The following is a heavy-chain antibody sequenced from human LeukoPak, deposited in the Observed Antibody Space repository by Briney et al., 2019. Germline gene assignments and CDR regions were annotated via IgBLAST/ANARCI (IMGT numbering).Heavy chain of an antibody. CDR3: ARIPLYYYDSSGYYVDY. CDR1: GGSISSGGYY. Sequence: PSETLSLTCTVSGGSISSGGYYWSWIRQHPGKGLEWIGYIYYSGSTYYNPPLKSRVTISVDTSKNQFSLKLSSVTAADTAVYYCARIPLYYYDSSGYYVDYWGQGTLVTVSS. CDR2: IYYSGST. J-gene: IGHJ4*02. V-gene: IGHV4-31*03. D-gene: IGHD3-22*01.